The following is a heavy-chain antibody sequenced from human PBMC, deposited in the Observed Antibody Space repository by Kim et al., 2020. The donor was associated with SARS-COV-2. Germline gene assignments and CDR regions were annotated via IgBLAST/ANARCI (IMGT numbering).Heavy chain of an antibody. CDR3: ARCSWSDYFHY. V-gene: IGHV7-4-1*02. J-gene: IGHJ4*02. CDR1: GYTFTSYT. CDR2: INTNNGNP. Sequence: ASVKVSCKASGYTFTSYTMHWVRQAPGQGLEWMGWINTNNGNPTYSQRFPGRFIITLDTSGTTAYLQLNSLKAEDTAVYYCARCSWSDYFHYWVQGTLVT. D-gene: IGHD6-13*01.